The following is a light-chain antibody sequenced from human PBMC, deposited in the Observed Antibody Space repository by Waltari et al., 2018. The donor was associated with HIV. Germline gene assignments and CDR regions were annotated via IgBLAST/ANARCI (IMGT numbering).Light chain of an antibody. CDR1: QSVSSN. CDR2: GAS. J-gene: IGKJ3*01. V-gene: IGKV3-15*01. Sequence: EIVMTQSPATLSVSAGDRATPSCRASQSVSSNLAWYQQKPGQAPRLLIYGASTRATGIPARFSGSGSGTEFTLTISSLQSEDFAVYYCQHYNNWLLTFGPGTKVDIK. CDR3: QHYNNWLLT.